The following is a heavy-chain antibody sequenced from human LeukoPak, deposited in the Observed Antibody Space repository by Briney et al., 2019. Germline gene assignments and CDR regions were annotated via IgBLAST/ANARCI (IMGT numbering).Heavy chain of an antibody. J-gene: IGHJ4*02. D-gene: IGHD2-15*01. CDR1: GGTFSSYA. CDR2: IIPIFGTA. CDR3: ARPSVVAATAPFDY. Sequence: ASVKVSCKASGGTFSSYAISWVRQAPGQGLEWMGGIIPIFGTANYAQKFQGRVTITADESTSTAYMELSSLRSEDTAVYYCARPSVVAATAPFDYWGQGTLVTVPS. V-gene: IGHV1-69*01.